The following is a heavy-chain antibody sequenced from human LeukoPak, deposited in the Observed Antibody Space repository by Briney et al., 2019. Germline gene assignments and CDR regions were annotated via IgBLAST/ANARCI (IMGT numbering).Heavy chain of an antibody. CDR1: GFTFSRYW. CDR3: ARGVFDP. CDR2: ISSGSSYI. J-gene: IGHJ5*02. V-gene: IGHV3-21*01. Sequence: GGSLRLSCAASGFTFSRYWMSWVRQAPGKGLEWVSSISSGSSYIFYADSVKGRFTISRDNAKNSLYLQMNSLRAEDTAVYYCARGVFDPWGQGTLVTVSS.